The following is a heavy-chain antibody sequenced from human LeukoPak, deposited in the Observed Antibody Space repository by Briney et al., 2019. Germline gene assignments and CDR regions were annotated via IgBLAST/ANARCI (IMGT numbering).Heavy chain of an antibody. CDR1: GFTFSSSS. V-gene: IGHV3-21*01. CDR2: ISSSSSYI. CDR3: ARDLSGYGDYVDY. Sequence: GGSLRLSCAASGFTFSSSSLNWVRQAPGKGREWVSSISSSSSYIFYADLVKGRFTISRDNAKNALYLQMNSLRADDTAVYYCARDLSGYGDYVDYWGQGTLVTVSS. D-gene: IGHD4-17*01. J-gene: IGHJ4*02.